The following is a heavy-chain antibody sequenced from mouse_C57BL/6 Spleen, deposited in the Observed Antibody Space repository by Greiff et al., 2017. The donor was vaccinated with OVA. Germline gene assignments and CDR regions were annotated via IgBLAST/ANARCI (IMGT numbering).Heavy chain of an antibody. J-gene: IGHJ3*01. CDR2: IRSKSNNYAT. D-gene: IGHD2-5*01. Sequence: EVKLMESGGGLVQPKGSLKLSCAASGFSFNTYAMNWVRQAPGQGLEWVARIRSKSNNYATYYADSVKDRFTISRDDSESMLYLQKNNWKTEDTAMYYFVRHRGYSNPFAYWGQGTLVTVSA. CDR3: VRHRGYSNPFAY. CDR1: GFSFNTYA. V-gene: IGHV10-1*01.